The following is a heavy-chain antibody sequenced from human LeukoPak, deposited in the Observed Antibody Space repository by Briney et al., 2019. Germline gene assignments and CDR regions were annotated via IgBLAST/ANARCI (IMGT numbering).Heavy chain of an antibody. CDR1: GYTFTSYG. J-gene: IGHJ6*03. CDR2: ISAYNCNT. Sequence: ASVKVSCKASGYTFTSYGLIWVRQAPGQGLEWMGWISAYNCNTKYAQKLQGRVTMTADTSTSIAYMELRSLRSDDTAVNYCARAGLGPVYYYMEVCGKGNTVTVSS. D-gene: IGHD3-10*01. CDR3: ARAGLGPVYYYMEV. V-gene: IGHV1-18*01.